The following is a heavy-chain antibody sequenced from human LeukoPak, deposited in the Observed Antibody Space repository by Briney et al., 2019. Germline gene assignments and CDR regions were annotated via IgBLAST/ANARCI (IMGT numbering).Heavy chain of an antibody. CDR3: ARQGGDTMVRGVIKDWFDP. Sequence: SETLSLTCTVSGDSISSSSYYWGWIRQPPGKGLEWIGSIYYSGHTYYNPSLKSRVTISVDTSKHHFSLKLTSVTAADTAVYYCARQGGDTMVRGVIKDWFDPWGQGTLVTVSS. V-gene: IGHV4-39*01. J-gene: IGHJ5*02. CDR1: GDSISSSSYY. CDR2: IYYSGHT. D-gene: IGHD3-10*01.